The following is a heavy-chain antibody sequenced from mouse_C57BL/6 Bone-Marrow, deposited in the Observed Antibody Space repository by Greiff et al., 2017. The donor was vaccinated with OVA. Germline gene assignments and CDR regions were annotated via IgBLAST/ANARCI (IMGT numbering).Heavy chain of an antibody. J-gene: IGHJ1*03. CDR3: ARPRYFDV. CDR1: GFTFSSYA. Sequence: VQLQQSGGGLVKPGGSLKLSCAASGFTFSSYAMSWVRQTPEKRLEWVATISDGGSYTYYPDNVKGRFTISRGNAKNNLYLQMSHLKSEDTAMYYCARPRYFDVWGTGTTVTVSS. V-gene: IGHV5-4*01. CDR2: ISDGGSYT.